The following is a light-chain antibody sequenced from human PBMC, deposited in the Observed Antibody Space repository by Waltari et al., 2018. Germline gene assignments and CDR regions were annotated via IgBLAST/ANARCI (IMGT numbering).Light chain of an antibody. CDR3: QQSYSTPFT. CDR2: AAS. V-gene: IGKV1-39*01. Sequence: DIQMTQSPSSLSASVGDRVTIPCRASQSISTYLNWYQQQPGKAPKLLSYAASSLQSWVPSRFSGSGSGTDFTLTISSLQPEDFATYYCQQSYSTPFTFGPGTKVDIK. CDR1: QSISTY. J-gene: IGKJ3*01.